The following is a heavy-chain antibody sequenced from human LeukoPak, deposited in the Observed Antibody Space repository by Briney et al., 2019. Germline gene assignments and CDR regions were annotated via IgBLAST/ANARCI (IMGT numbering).Heavy chain of an antibody. CDR2: IYYSGST. CDR1: GGSISSYY. Sequence: KASETLSLTCTVSGGSISSYYWSWIRQPPGKGLEWIGYIYYSGSTNYNPSLKSRVTISVDTSKNQFSLKLSSVTAADTAVYYCARAYPGGWFDPWGQGTLVTVSS. V-gene: IGHV4-59*01. D-gene: IGHD3-16*01. CDR3: ARAYPGGWFDP. J-gene: IGHJ5*02.